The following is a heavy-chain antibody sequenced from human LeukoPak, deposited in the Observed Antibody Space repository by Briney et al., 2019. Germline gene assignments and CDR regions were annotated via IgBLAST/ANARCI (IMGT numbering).Heavy chain of an antibody. CDR2: ISGSGGST. V-gene: IGHV3-23*01. J-gene: IGHJ4*02. CDR1: GFTISSYA. CDR3: ANPDAVRPR. Sequence: GGSLRLSCAASGFTISSYAMSWVRQAPGKGLEWVSAISGSGGSTYYADSVKDRFTISRDNSKNTLYLQMNSLRAEDTAVYYYANPDAVRPRWGQGTLVTVSS.